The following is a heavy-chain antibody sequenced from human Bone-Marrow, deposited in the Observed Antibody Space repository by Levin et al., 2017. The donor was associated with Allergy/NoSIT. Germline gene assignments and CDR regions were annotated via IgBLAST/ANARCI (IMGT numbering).Heavy chain of an antibody. Sequence: LSLTCAASGFTFSSSGMHWVRQAPGKGLEWVAVISYDGSNKYYADSVKGRFTISRDNSKNTLYLQMNSLRAEDTAVYYCANLWGYSSGWYEDFDYWGQGTLVTVSS. V-gene: IGHV3-30*18. J-gene: IGHJ4*02. CDR1: GFTFSSSG. D-gene: IGHD6-19*01. CDR2: ISYDGSNK. CDR3: ANLWGYSSGWYEDFDY.